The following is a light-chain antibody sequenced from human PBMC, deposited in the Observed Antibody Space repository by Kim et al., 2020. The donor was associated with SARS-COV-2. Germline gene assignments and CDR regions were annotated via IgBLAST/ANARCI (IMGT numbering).Light chain of an antibody. CDR1: QSISNY. CDR3: QQSYSTPYT. J-gene: IGKJ2*01. V-gene: IGKV1-39*01. CDR2: AAS. Sequence: DIQMTQSPSSLSASVGDRVTITCRASQSISNYLNWYQQKPGKAPKLLIYAASSLQSGVPSRFSGSGSGTDFTLTISSLQPEDFATYYFQQSYSTPYTFGQGTKLEI.